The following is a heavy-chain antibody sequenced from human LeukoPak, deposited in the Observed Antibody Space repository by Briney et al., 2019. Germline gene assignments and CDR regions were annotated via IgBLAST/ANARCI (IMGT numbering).Heavy chain of an antibody. CDR2: IIPIFRTT. J-gene: IGHJ4*02. CDR1: GGTFNTYA. D-gene: IGHD3-16*01. CDR3: ARELGGYFDY. V-gene: IGHV1-69*13. Sequence: SVKVSCKASGGTFNTYAISWVRQAPGQGLEWMGGIIPIFRTTHYAQNFQGRVTLTADESSNTAFMELSSLRSEDTAIYYCARELGGYFDYWGQGTPVTVFS.